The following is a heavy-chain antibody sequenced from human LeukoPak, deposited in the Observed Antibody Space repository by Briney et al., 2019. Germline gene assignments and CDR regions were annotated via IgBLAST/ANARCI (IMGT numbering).Heavy chain of an antibody. D-gene: IGHD6-13*01. V-gene: IGHV1-69*04. CDR3: ARAGGSTDQNWFDP. CDR2: IIPILGIA. CDR1: GYTFTSYD. J-gene: IGHJ5*02. Sequence: GASVKVSCKASGYTFTSYDINWVRQATGQGLEWMGRIIPILGIANYAQKFQGRVTITADKSTSTAYMELSSLRSEDTAVYYCARAGGSTDQNWFDPWGQGTLVTVSS.